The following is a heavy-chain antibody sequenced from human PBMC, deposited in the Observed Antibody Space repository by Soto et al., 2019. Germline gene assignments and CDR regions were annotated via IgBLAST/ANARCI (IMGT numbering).Heavy chain of an antibody. CDR1: SGSISSSNW. CDR2: SYHSGRT. D-gene: IGHD5-12*01. Sequence: QVQLQESGPGLVKPSGTLSLTCAVSSGSISSSNWWRWVRQPPGMGLEWIGESYHSGRTNYIPLLSRRDTTLVDQHKNQFSLELGSVTAADTAVYYCARVRQRLQFYYDHDTDLWGKGTTVTVSS. V-gene: IGHV4-4*02. J-gene: IGHJ6*03. CDR3: ARVRQRLQFYYDHDTDL.